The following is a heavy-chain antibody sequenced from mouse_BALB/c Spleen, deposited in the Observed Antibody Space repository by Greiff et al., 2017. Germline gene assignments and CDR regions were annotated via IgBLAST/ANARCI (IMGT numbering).Heavy chain of an antibody. Sequence: EVKLVESGGGLVQPGGSRKLSCAASGFTFSSFGMHWVRQAPEKGLEWVAYISSGSSTIYYADTVKGRFTISRDNPKNTLFLQMTSLRSEDTAMYYCARRNFRGAMDYWGQGTSVTVSS. D-gene: IGHD3-3*01. CDR3: ARRNFRGAMDY. CDR2: ISSGSSTI. J-gene: IGHJ4*01. CDR1: GFTFSSFG. V-gene: IGHV5-17*02.